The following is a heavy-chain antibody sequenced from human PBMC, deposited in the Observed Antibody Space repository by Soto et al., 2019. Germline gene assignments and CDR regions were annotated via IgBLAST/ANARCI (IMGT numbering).Heavy chain of an antibody. Sequence: GGSLRLSCAASGFCFSSYSMNWVRQAPGKGLEWVAVIWSDGNNKYYADSVKGRFTISRDNSKKTLYLQMNSLRAEDTAVYYCAKALGELSPESFDYWGQGILVTVSS. J-gene: IGHJ4*02. D-gene: IGHD3-16*02. CDR1: GFCFSSYS. CDR2: IWSDGNNK. CDR3: AKALGELSPESFDY. V-gene: IGHV3-33*08.